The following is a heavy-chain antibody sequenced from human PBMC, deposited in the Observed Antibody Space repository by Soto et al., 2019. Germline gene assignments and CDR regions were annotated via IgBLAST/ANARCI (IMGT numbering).Heavy chain of an antibody. J-gene: IGHJ4*02. Sequence: SETLSLTCTVSGASISGYHWSWIRQPPGKGLECLGYISYSGATNYNPSLKSRVTMSIDTSKNQFSLQLNSVTAADTAVFYCARGFAIDWYTYYFDYWGQGPLVTVSS. CDR3: ARGFAIDWYTYYFDY. V-gene: IGHV4-59*08. CDR2: ISYSGAT. CDR1: GASISGYH. D-gene: IGHD3-9*01.